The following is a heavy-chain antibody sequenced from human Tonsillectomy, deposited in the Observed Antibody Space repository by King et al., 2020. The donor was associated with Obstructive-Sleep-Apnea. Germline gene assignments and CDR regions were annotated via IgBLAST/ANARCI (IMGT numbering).Heavy chain of an antibody. CDR3: ARSIMVRGAFTRFDY. J-gene: IGHJ4*02. D-gene: IGHD3-10*01. V-gene: IGHV5-51*01. CDR1: GYSFTSYW. Sequence: QLVQSGAEVKKPGESLKISCKGSGYSFTSYWIAWVRQMPGKGLEWMGIIYPGDSDTRYSPSFQGQVTISADKSISTAYLQWSSLKASDTAMYYCARSIMVRGAFTRFDYWGQGTLVTVSS. CDR2: IYPGDSDT.